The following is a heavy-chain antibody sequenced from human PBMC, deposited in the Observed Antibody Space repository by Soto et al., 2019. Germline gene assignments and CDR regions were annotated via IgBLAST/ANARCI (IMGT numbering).Heavy chain of an antibody. J-gene: IGHJ4*02. D-gene: IGHD3-10*01. CDR3: ARTYGLGDYFLPFEY. CDR2: ISVYNGNI. Sequence: QVQLLQSGAEVKKPGASVKVSCKASGYMFNTYGITWVRQAPGQGLEWMGWISVYNGNIDYAQKFEGRVIMTTDTSTSTAYMELKSLTSDDTAVYYCARTYGLGDYFLPFEYWGQGTPVSVSS. CDR1: GYMFNTYG. V-gene: IGHV1-18*01.